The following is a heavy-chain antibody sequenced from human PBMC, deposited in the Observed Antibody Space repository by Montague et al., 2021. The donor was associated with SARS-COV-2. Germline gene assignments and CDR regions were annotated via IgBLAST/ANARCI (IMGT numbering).Heavy chain of an antibody. D-gene: IGHD2/OR15-2a*01. Sequence: SETLSLTCTVSSGSLSNYYWSWIWKSPAKGLEWIGYMYETGNMIYNSSLGSRVSISADTSKGQISLRLTSVTAAASARYYCARNMAYWGQGVLVTV. CDR3: ARNMAY. V-gene: IGHV4-4*09. J-gene: IGHJ4*02. CDR1: SGSLSNYY. CDR2: MYETGNM.